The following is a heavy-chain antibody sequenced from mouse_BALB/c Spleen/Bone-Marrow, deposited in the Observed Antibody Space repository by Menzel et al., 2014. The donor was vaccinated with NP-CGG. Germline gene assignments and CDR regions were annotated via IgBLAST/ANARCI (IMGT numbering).Heavy chain of an antibody. J-gene: IGHJ2*01. Sequence: QVQLQQPGAELVKPGASVKLSCKASGYTFTSYWMHWVKQRPGQGLEWIGEIDPGTGRTDYNKKFKSRATLTVDKSSSTAYMHLSSLTSEDPAVYYCARINGYDYWGQGTTLTVSS. D-gene: IGHD2-2*01. V-gene: IGHV1S81*02. CDR1: GYTFTSYW. CDR3: ARINGYDY. CDR2: IDPGTGRT.